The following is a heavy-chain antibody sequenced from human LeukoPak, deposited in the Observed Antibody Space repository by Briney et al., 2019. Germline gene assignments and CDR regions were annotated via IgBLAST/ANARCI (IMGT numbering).Heavy chain of an antibody. CDR1: GFTFSSYA. J-gene: IGHJ4*02. CDR3: ARGGSCADY. V-gene: IGHV3-30-3*01. D-gene: IGHD1-26*01. CDR2: ISYDGSNK. Sequence: GGSLRLSCAASGFTFSSYAMHWVRQAPGKGLEWVAVISYDGSNKYYADSVKGRFTISRDNSKNTLYLQMNSLRAEDTAVYYCARGGSCADYWGQGTLVTVSS.